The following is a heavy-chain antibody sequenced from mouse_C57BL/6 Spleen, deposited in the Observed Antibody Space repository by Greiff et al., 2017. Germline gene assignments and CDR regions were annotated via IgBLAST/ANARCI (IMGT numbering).Heavy chain of an antibody. CDR1: GFTFSSYT. CDR3: ARQGTGCFDY. J-gene: IGHJ2*01. Sequence: EVQRVESGGGLVKPGGSLKLSCAASGFTFSSYTMSWVRQTPEKRLEWVATISGGGGNTYYPDSVKGRFTISRDNAKNTLYLQMSSLRSEDTALYYCARQGTGCFDYWGQGTTLTVSS. V-gene: IGHV5-9*01. CDR2: ISGGGGNT. D-gene: IGHD4-1*01.